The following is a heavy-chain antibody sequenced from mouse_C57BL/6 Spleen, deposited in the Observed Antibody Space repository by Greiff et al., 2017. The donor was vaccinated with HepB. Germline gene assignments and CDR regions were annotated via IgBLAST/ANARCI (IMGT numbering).Heavy chain of an antibody. D-gene: IGHD1-1*01. CDR1: GYTFTDYN. CDR3: ARSYYGSSSYYAMDY. CDR2: INPNNGGT. Sequence: VQLQQSGPELVKPGASVKIPCKASGYTFTDYNMDWVKQSHGKSLEWIGDINPNNGGTIYNQKFKGKATLTVDKSSSTAYMELRSLTSEDTAVYYCARSYYGSSSYYAMDYWGQGTSVTVSS. J-gene: IGHJ4*01. V-gene: IGHV1-18*01.